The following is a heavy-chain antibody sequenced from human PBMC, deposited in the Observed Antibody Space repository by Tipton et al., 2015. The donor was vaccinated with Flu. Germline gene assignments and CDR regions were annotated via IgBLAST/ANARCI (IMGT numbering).Heavy chain of an antibody. CDR3: ARVLSSEYYYGMDV. D-gene: IGHD3-16*02. Sequence: LVQSGGGLIQPGGSLRLSCAASGFTVSSNSMSWVRQAPGKGLEWISLIYSAGSTYYADSVKGRFTISRDNSKNTVFLQMNTLRAEDTAVYYCARVLSSEYYYGMDVWGQGTTVTVSS. J-gene: IGHJ6*02. V-gene: IGHV3-53*01. CDR2: IYSAGST. CDR1: GFTVSSNS.